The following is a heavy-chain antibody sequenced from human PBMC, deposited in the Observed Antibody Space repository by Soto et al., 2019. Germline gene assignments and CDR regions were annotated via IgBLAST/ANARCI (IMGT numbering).Heavy chain of an antibody. J-gene: IGHJ4*02. CDR1: GFTFSSYA. D-gene: IGHD3-3*01. Sequence: QVQLVESGGGVVQPGRSLRLSCAASGFTFSSYAMHWVRQAPGKGLEWVAVISYDGSNKYYGDSVKGRFTISRDNSKNTLYLPMNSLKAEDTAVYYCAREGSFWSGYYPVDYWGQGTLVTVSS. CDR3: AREGSFWSGYYPVDY. CDR2: ISYDGSNK. V-gene: IGHV3-30-3*01.